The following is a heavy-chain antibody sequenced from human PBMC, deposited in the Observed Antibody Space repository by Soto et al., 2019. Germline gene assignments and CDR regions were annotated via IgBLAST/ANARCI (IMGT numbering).Heavy chain of an antibody. V-gene: IGHV3-48*02. D-gene: IGHD3-3*01. CDR1: GFTFSSYS. CDR3: TPIYDFWSGYDY. Sequence: GGSLRLSCAASGFTFSSYSMNWVRQAPGKGLEWVSYISSSSSTIYYADSVKGRFTISRDNAKNSLYLQMNSLRDEDTAVYYCTPIYDFWSGYDYWGQGTLVTVSS. J-gene: IGHJ4*02. CDR2: ISSSSSTI.